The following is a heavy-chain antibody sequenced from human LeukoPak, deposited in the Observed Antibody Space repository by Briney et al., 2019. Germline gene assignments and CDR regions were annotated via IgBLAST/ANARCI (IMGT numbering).Heavy chain of an antibody. Sequence: GGSLRLSCAGSGFTFSSYWMHWVRQAPGKGLVWVSRINSDGRSTSYADSVKGRFTISRDNSKNTLYLQMNSLRAEDTAVYYCARARYDSSGNLDYFDYWGQGTLVTVSS. D-gene: IGHD3-22*01. CDR2: INSDGRST. V-gene: IGHV3-74*01. CDR1: GFTFSSYW. J-gene: IGHJ4*02. CDR3: ARARYDSSGNLDYFDY.